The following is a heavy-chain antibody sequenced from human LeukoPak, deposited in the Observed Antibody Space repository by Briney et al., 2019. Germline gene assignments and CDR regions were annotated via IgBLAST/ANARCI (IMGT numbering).Heavy chain of an antibody. Sequence: ASVKVSCKASGYTFTSYYMHWVRQAPGQGLEWMGIINPSGGSTSYAQKFQGRVTMTRDMSTSTVYMELSGLRSEDTAVYYCARGHREVPAAIVWYFDLWGRGTLVTVSS. J-gene: IGHJ2*01. CDR2: INPSGGST. V-gene: IGHV1-46*01. CDR3: ARGHREVPAAIVWYFDL. CDR1: GYTFTSYY. D-gene: IGHD2-2*01.